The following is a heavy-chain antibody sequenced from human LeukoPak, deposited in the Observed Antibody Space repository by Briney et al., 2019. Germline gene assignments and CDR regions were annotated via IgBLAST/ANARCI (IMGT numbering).Heavy chain of an antibody. CDR1: GGSISSGDYY. D-gene: IGHD2-15*01. J-gene: IGHJ6*03. Sequence: SQTLSLTCTVSGGSISSGDYYWSWIRQPPGKGLEWIGYIYYSGSTYYNPSLKSRVTISVDTSKNQFSLKLSSVTAADTAVYYCARDVRGYCSGGGCYHYYYYYMDVWGKGTTVTVSS. V-gene: IGHV4-30-4*08. CDR3: ARDVRGYCSGGGCYHYYYYYMDV. CDR2: IYYSGST.